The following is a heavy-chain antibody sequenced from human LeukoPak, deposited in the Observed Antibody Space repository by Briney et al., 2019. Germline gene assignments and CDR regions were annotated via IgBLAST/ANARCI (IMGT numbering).Heavy chain of an antibody. CDR1: GGSITNTNY. D-gene: IGHD3-10*01. J-gene: IGHJ4*02. Sequence: SEALSLTCGVSGGSITNTNYWTWVRQPPGKGLEWIGEIYHSGSTNYNPSLKSRVTISVDKSKNQFSLKLSSVTAADTAVYYCARGESTPFDYWGQGTLVTVSS. V-gene: IGHV4-4*02. CDR3: ARGESTPFDY. CDR2: IYHSGST.